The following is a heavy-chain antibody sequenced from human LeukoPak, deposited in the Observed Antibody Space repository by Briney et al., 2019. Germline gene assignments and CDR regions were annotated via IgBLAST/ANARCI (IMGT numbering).Heavy chain of an antibody. V-gene: IGHV4-4*07. CDR2: IHTSGST. D-gene: IGHD6-19*01. J-gene: IGHJ4*02. Sequence: PSETLSLTCTVSGGSISNYHWSWIRQPAGKGLEWIGQIHTSGSTNYNPPLKSRVTVSIDTPENQASLTIRSVTAADTAVYYCARRDISSGWSFNYWGRGTLVTVSS. CDR3: ARRDISSGWSFNY. CDR1: GGSISNYH.